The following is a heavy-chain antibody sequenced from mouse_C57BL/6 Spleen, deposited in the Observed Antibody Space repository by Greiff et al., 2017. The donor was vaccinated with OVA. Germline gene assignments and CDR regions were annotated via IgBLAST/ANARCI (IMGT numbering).Heavy chain of an antibody. CDR2: INPSNGGT. J-gene: IGHJ4*01. D-gene: IGHD1-1*01. CDR1: GYTFTSYW. CDR3: ARGGGGSSYEYYAMDY. V-gene: IGHV1-53*01. Sequence: VQLQQPGTELVKPGASVKLSCKASGYTFTSYWMHWVKQRPGQGLEWIGNINPSNGGTNYNEKFKSKATLTVDKSSSTAYMQLSSLTSEDSAVYYCARGGGGSSYEYYAMDYWGQGTSVTVSS.